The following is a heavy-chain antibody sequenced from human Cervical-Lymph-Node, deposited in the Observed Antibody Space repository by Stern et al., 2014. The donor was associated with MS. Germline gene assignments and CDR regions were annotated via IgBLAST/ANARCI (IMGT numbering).Heavy chain of an antibody. Sequence: EVQLVESGPEVKKAGESLKISCKGSGYMFANYWIAWVRQMPGKGLEWMGMIYPGDFDTRYSPSFQGQVTISADKSISTAYLQWSSLKASDTATYYCARSTAWYFTAPHWGQGTLVTVSS. CDR2: IYPGDFDT. CDR3: ARSTAWYFTAPH. CDR1: GYMFANYW. J-gene: IGHJ4*02. V-gene: IGHV5-51*03. D-gene: IGHD1-14*01.